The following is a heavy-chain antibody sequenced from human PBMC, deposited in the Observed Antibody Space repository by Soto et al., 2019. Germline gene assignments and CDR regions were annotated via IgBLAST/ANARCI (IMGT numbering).Heavy chain of an antibody. V-gene: IGHV2-5*02. CDR3: AQRRYHGWYDFDY. J-gene: IGHJ4*01. CDR2: IYWDDDK. CDR1: GFSLSTSGVG. D-gene: IGHD6-19*01. Sequence: QITLKESGPTLVKPTQTLTLTCTFSGFSLSTSGVGVGWIRQPPGKALEWLGLIYWDDDKPYSPSLNSRITFNKDTSKCQGVRTLTNMDPVDAATYYCAQRRYHGWYDFDYWGHGTLVTVSS.